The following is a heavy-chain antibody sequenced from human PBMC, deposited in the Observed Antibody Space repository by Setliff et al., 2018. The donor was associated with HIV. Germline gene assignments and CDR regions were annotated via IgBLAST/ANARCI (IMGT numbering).Heavy chain of an antibody. D-gene: IGHD6-13*01. CDR2: FYYSGAT. J-gene: IGHJ6*03. CDR3: ARVSCSSWYSIPRYYYYSMDV. V-gene: IGHV4-59*12. CDR1: GGPISSYY. Sequence: SETLSLTCNVSGGPISSYYWTWIRQPPGRGLEWIGYFYYSGATNYNPSLRSRVTTSVDTSKTQFSLRLRSVTAADTAVYYCARVSCSSWYSIPRYYYYSMDVWGNGTTVTVSS.